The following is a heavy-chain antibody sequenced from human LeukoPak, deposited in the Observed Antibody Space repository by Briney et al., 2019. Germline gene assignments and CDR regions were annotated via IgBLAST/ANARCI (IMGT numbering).Heavy chain of an antibody. V-gene: IGHV4-4*07. D-gene: IGHD6-19*01. Sequence: PSETLSLTCTVSGGSISSSYWSWIRQPAWKGLEWIGRIYTSGITNYNPSLKSRVTMSVDTSKKQFSLKLTSVTAADTAVYYCARDGSGSGWYWFDPWGQGTLVTVSS. CDR1: GGSISSSY. CDR2: IYTSGIT. CDR3: ARDGSGSGWYWFDP. J-gene: IGHJ5*02.